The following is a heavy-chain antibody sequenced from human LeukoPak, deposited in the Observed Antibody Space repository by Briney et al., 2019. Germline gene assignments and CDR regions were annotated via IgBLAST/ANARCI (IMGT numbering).Heavy chain of an antibody. CDR2: VSGNNGNT. CDR1: GYTFTTYG. V-gene: IGHV1-18*01. CDR3: ARDFDV. Sequence: ASVKVSCKASGYTFTTYGISWVRQAPGQGLVWMGWVSGNNGNTNYAQKLQGRVTMTTDTSTNTAYMELRSLRSDDTAVYYCARDFDVWGQGTMVTVSS. J-gene: IGHJ3*01.